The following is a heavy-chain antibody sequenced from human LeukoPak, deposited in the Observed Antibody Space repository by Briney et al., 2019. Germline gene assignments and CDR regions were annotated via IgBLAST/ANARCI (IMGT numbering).Heavy chain of an antibody. J-gene: IGHJ4*02. V-gene: IGHV3-30*03. Sequence: GGSLRLSCAASGFTFSSYGMHWVRQAPGKGLEWVAVISYDGSNKYYADSVKGRFTISRDNAKNSLYLQMNSLRAEDTAVYYCAREAVLFSGYSSGWSDRYFDYWGQGTLVTVSS. CDR2: ISYDGSNK. CDR1: GFTFSSYG. D-gene: IGHD6-19*01. CDR3: AREAVLFSGYSSGWSDRYFDY.